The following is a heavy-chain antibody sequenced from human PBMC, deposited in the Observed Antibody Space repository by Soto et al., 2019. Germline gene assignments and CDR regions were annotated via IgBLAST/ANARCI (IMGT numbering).Heavy chain of an antibody. V-gene: IGHV1-2*04. CDR1: GYTFTGYY. D-gene: IGHD2-15*01. Sequence: ASVKVSCKASGYTFTGYYMHWVRQAPGQGLEWIGWINPNSGGTNYAQKFQGWVTMTRDTSISTAYMELSRLRSDDTAVYYCARADHCSGGSCYSSGMDVWGQGTTVTVSS. CDR2: INPNSGGT. J-gene: IGHJ6*02. CDR3: ARADHCSGGSCYSSGMDV.